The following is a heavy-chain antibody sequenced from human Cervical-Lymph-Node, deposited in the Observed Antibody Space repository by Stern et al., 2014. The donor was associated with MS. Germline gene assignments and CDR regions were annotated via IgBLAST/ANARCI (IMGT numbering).Heavy chain of an antibody. V-gene: IGHV1-18*01. D-gene: IGHD4-17*01. CDR2: ISTDNGTT. CDR1: GYSFTSYG. Sequence: VQLVESGAEVKRPGASVKVSCKASGYSFTSYGLSWVRQAPGQGLEWMGWISTDNGTTKYAQSLKGSVTRTTDTSSNTAYMELRGLTSDDTAVYYCARQGRDYGDSFYFDHWGQGTLVTVSS. J-gene: IGHJ4*02. CDR3: ARQGRDYGDSFYFDH.